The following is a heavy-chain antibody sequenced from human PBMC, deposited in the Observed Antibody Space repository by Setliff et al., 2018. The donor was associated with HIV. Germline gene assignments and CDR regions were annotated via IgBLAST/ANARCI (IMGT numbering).Heavy chain of an antibody. V-gene: IGHV4-4*07. J-gene: IGHJ3*02. D-gene: IGHD3-22*01. CDR2: IFPRGST. CDR3: VREAKVIVTTERASDM. Sequence: SETLSLTCTVSGGSVTTYYWSWIRQSPARGLEWIGNIFPRGSTNYNPSLKSRVTLSLDTSKNQFSLNVDSVTAADTAVYYCVREAKVIVTTERASDMWGQGTLVTVSS. CDR1: GGSVTTYY.